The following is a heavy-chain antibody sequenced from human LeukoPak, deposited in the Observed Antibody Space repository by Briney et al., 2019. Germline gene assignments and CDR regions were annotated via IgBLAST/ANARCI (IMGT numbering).Heavy chain of an antibody. CDR1: GYTFTSYA. J-gene: IGHJ4*02. Sequence: ASVKVSCKASGYTFTSYAMHWVRQAPGQRLEWMGWINAGNGNTKYSQKFQGRVTITRNTSISTAYMELSSLRSEDTAVYYCARAGGSGSGYSSGWYYDYWGQGTLVSVSS. V-gene: IGHV1-3*01. CDR3: ARAGGSGSGYSSGWYYDY. D-gene: IGHD6-19*01. CDR2: INAGNGNT.